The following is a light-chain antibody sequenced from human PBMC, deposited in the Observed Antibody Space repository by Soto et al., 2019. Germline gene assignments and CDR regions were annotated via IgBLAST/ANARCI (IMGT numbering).Light chain of an antibody. CDR1: SSNIGANFD. V-gene: IGLV1-40*01. Sequence: SVLTQPPSGSGAPGQRVTISCTGSSSNIGANFDVHWYQQLPGTAPKLLISGTANRPSGVPDRFSGSKSGSSASLAITGLQAEDEADYYCQSYDNTLGGHVVFGGGTKVTVL. CDR2: GTA. J-gene: IGLJ2*01. CDR3: QSYDNTLGGHVV.